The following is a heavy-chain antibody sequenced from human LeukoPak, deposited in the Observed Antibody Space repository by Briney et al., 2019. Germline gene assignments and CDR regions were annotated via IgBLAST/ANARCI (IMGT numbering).Heavy chain of an antibody. CDR2: ISSSGSTI. CDR1: GFTFSSYE. J-gene: IGHJ6*03. D-gene: IGHD1-26*01. V-gene: IGHV3-48*03. CDR3: AREVIRGGSYYYYYMDV. Sequence: GGSLRLSCAASGFTFSSYEMNWVRQAPGTGLEWVSYISSSGSTIYYADSVKGRFTISRDNAKNSLYLQMNSLRAEDTAVYYCAREVIRGGSYYYYYMDVWGKGTTVTVSS.